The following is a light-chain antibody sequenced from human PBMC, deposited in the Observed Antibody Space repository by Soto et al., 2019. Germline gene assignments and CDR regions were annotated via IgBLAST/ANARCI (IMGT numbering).Light chain of an antibody. J-gene: IGKJ3*01. CDR1: QGISSW. Sequence: DIQMTQSPSSVSASVGDRVTITCRASQGISSWLAWYQQKPGQAPKLLIYAESSLQSGGPSRFSGRGSGTDFALTSRSRQPEDFATYYCQQANSFPFTVGPGTKVDIQ. CDR2: AES. CDR3: QQANSFPFT. V-gene: IGKV1-12*01.